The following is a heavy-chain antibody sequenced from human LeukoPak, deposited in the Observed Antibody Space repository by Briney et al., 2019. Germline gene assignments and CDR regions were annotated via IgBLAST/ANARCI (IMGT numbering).Heavy chain of an antibody. D-gene: IGHD6-13*01. J-gene: IGHJ6*03. CDR3: AQCGGSSWKYYYYMDV. Sequence: KAGGSLRLSCAASGFTFSSYSMNWVRQAPGKGLEWVSSISSSSSYIYYADSVKGRFTISRDNAKNSLYLQMNSLRAEDTAVYYCAQCGGSSWKYYYYMDVWGKGTTVTVSS. V-gene: IGHV3-21*01. CDR1: GFTFSSYS. CDR2: ISSSSSYI.